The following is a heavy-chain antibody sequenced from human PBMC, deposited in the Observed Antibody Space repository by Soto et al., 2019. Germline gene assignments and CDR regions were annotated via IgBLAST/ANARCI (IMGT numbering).Heavy chain of an antibody. CDR2: ISGHNGNT. Sequence: ASVKVSCMASGYSFTSYGICWVRQAPGQGPEWMGWISGHNGNTNHPQSLQGRVTMTTDTSRNTAYMELRSLGSDDTAVYYCARHRFNYYDNTVYYYFDYWGQGTLVTVSS. V-gene: IGHV1-18*04. D-gene: IGHD3-22*01. CDR1: GYSFTSYG. CDR3: ARHRFNYYDNTVYYYFDY. J-gene: IGHJ4*02.